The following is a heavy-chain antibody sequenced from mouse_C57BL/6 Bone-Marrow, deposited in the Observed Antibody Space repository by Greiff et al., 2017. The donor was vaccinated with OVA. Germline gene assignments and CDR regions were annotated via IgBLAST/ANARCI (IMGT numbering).Heavy chain of an antibody. CDR2: IWSGGST. J-gene: IGHJ1*03. Sequence: VQVVESGPGLVQPSQSLSITCTVSGFSLTSYGVHWVRQPPGKGLEWLGVIWSGGSTDYNAAFISRLSISKDNSKSQVFFKMNSLQADDTAIYYCAKKENLYWYFDVWGTGTTVTVSS. V-gene: IGHV2-4*01. CDR3: AKKENLYWYFDV. CDR1: GFSLTSYG.